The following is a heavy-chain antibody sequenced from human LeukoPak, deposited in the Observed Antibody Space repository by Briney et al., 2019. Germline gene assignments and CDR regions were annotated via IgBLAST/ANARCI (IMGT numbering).Heavy chain of an antibody. V-gene: IGHV3-9*01. D-gene: IGHD3-3*01. CDR3: ARGPSGVTRTYYMDV. CDR1: GFTFDDYA. CDR2: ISWNSGSI. J-gene: IGHJ6*03. Sequence: GGSLRLSCAASGFTFDDYAMHWVRQAPGKGLEWVSGISWNSGSIGYADSVKGRFTISRDNAKNSLYLQMNSLRSEDTAVYYCARGPSGVTRTYYMDVWGKGTTVTVSS.